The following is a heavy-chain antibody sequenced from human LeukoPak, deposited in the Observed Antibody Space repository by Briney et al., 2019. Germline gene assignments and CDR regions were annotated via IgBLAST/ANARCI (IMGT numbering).Heavy chain of an antibody. CDR3: ARQIYDDYGSGSYYYYYYYMDV. J-gene: IGHJ6*03. D-gene: IGHD3-10*01. CDR2: IYYSEST. CDR1: GGSISSSSYY. Sequence: PSETLSLTCTVSGGSISSSSYYWGWIRQPPGKGLEWIGSIYYSESTYYNPSLKSRVTISVDTSKNQFSLKLSSVTAADTAVYYCARQIYDDYGSGSYYYYYYYMDVWGKGTTVTVSS. V-gene: IGHV4-39*01.